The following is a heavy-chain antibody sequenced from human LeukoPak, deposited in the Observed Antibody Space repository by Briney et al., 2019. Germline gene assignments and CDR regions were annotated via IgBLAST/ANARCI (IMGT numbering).Heavy chain of an antibody. Sequence: PGGSLRLSCAGSGFTFSSYWMTWVRQAPGKGLEWVANIKQDGTEKYYVDSVKGRFTISRDNAQNSLSLQVSSLRAEDTAVYYCARPRDSGWSKTWDYWGQGTLVTVSS. J-gene: IGHJ4*02. CDR1: GFTFSSYW. CDR2: IKQDGTEK. D-gene: IGHD6-13*01. CDR3: ARPRDSGWSKTWDY. V-gene: IGHV3-7*03.